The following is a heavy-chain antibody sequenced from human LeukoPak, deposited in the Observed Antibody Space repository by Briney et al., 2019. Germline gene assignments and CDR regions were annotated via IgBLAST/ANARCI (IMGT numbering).Heavy chain of an antibody. J-gene: IGHJ4*02. Sequence: GASLRLFCAASGFTFSNYAMSWVRQAPGKGLEWVSAITGSGGNTYYADSVKGRFTISRDNSKNTLYLQMNSLRDEDTAVYYCAKWGDFDVLTGYYVPDFWGQGTLVTVSS. CDR2: ITGSGGNT. CDR3: AKWGDFDVLTGYYVPDF. D-gene: IGHD3-9*01. CDR1: GFTFSNYA. V-gene: IGHV3-23*01.